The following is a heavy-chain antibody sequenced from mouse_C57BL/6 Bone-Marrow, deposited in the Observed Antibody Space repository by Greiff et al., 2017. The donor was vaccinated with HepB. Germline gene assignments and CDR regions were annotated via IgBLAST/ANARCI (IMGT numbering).Heavy chain of an antibody. Sequence: EVKLMESGGGLVKPGGSLKLSCAASGFTFSSYAMSWVRQTPEKRLEWVATISDGGSYTYYPDNVKGRFTISRDNAKNNLYLQMSHLKSEDTAMYYCARDLYYYGSSYGNAMDYWGQGTSVTVSS. CDR1: GFTFSSYA. CDR2: ISDGGSYT. D-gene: IGHD1-1*01. V-gene: IGHV5-4*01. CDR3: ARDLYYYGSSYGNAMDY. J-gene: IGHJ4*01.